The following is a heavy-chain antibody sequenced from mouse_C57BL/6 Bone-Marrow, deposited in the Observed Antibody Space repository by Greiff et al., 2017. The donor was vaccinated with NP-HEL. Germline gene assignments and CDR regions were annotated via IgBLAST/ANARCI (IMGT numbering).Heavy chain of an antibody. CDR2: IDPENGDT. CDR1: GFNIKDDY. J-gene: IGHJ2*01. D-gene: IGHD3-2*02. V-gene: IGHV14-4*01. Sequence: EVQLQQSGAELVRPGASVKLSCTASGFNIKDDYMHWVKQRPEQGLEWIGWIDPENGDTEYASKFQGKATITADTSSNTAYLQLSSPTSEDTAVYYCTTWDSSGYVGYWGQGTTLTVSS. CDR3: TTWDSSGYVGY.